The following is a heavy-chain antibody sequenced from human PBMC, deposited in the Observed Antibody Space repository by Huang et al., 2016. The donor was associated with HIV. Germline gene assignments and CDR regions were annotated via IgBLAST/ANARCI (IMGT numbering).Heavy chain of an antibody. CDR2: ICNGGST. CDR1: GASISSDDYF. V-gene: IGHV4-30-4*08. CDR3: ARSFGELLVSFYFDS. D-gene: IGHD3-10*01. J-gene: IGHJ4*02. Sequence: QVQLQESGPGLVKPSQTLSLTCTVSGASISSDDYFWNWVRQSPGKGLEWIGYICNGGSTYYHPSLKSRVAISVDSSKKQFSLRLRSVTAADTAVYYCARSFGELLVSFYFDSWGQGILVAVSS.